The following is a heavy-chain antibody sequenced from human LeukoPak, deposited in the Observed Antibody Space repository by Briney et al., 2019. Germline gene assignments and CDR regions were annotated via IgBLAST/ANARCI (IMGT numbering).Heavy chain of an antibody. Sequence: KSGGSLRLSCAASGFTFRGYSLNWVRQAPGKGLEWVSSIGHNSGYLYYAESVKGRFTISRDISRSTLYLQMNSLRAEDTAVYYCAGAHSSSWSVFWGRGTLVTVSS. CDR2: IGHNSGYL. V-gene: IGHV3-21*04. J-gene: IGHJ5*01. CDR1: GFTFRGYS. D-gene: IGHD6-13*01. CDR3: AGAHSSSWSVF.